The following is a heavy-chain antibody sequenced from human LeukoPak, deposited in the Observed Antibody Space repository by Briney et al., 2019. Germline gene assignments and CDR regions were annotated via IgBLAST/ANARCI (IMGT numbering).Heavy chain of an antibody. Sequence: GGSLRLSCAASGFTFRSYWMHWVRQAPGKGLVWVSRINSDGSTTAYADSVKGRFTISRDNAENTLYLQMNSLRAEDTAVYCCTRDSGTGSAWYPFDYWGQGTLVTVSS. V-gene: IGHV3-74*03. CDR3: TRDSGTGSAWYPFDY. CDR1: GFTFRSYW. J-gene: IGHJ4*02. D-gene: IGHD6-19*01. CDR2: INSDGSTT.